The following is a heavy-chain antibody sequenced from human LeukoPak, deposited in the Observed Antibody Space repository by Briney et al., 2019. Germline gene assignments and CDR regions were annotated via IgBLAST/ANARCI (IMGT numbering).Heavy chain of an antibody. CDR3: ARDSYATHYYYYYMDV. D-gene: IGHD2-2*01. V-gene: IGHV4-34*01. J-gene: IGHJ6*03. Sequence: KPSETLSLTCAAYGGSFSGYYWSWIRQPPGKGLEWIGEINHSGSTNYNPSLKSRVTISVDTSKNQFSLKLSSVTAADTAVYYCARDSYATHYYYYYMDVWGKGTTVTVSS. CDR1: GGSFSGYY. CDR2: INHSGST.